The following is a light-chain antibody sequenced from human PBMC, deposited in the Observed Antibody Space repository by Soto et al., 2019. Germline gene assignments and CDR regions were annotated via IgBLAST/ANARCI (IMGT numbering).Light chain of an antibody. V-gene: IGLV4-69*01. CDR3: QTWGTGIQV. J-gene: IGLJ2*01. CDR1: SGHSSYA. CDR2: LNSDGSH. Sequence: QLVLTQSPSASASLGASVKLTCTLSSGHSSYAIAWHQQQPEKGPRYLMKLNSDGSHNKGDGIPDRFLGSSSGAERYLTISSLQSEDEADYYCQTWGTGIQVFGGGTKLTVL.